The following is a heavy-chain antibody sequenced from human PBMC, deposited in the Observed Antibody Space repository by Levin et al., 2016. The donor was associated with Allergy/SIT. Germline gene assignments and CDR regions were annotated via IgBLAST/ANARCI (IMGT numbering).Heavy chain of an antibody. J-gene: IGHJ4*02. CDR2: IYDSGTT. D-gene: IGHD6-13*01. CDR3: ARESAAGYVG. V-gene: IGHV4-30-2*01. Sequence: SETLSLTCAVSGGSISSGGYAWNWIRQPPGMGLEWIGYIYDSGTTDYNPSLKSRPTISVDRSKNEFSLKLRSVTAADTAVYYCARESAAGYVGWGQGTLVTVSS. CDR1: GGSISSGGYA.